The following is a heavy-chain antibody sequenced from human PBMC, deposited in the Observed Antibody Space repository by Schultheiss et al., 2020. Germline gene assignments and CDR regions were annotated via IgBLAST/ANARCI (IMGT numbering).Heavy chain of an antibody. J-gene: IGHJ6*02. D-gene: IGHD2-2*01. V-gene: IGHV4-59*04. CDR3: AAHSTSAYGMDV. CDR1: GGSISSYY. Sequence: SETLSLTCTVSGGSISSYYWSWIRQPPGKGLEWIGSIYHSGSTYYNPSLKSRVTISVDTSKNQFSLKLSSVTAADTAVYYCAAHSTSAYGMDVWGQGTTVTVSS. CDR2: IYHSGST.